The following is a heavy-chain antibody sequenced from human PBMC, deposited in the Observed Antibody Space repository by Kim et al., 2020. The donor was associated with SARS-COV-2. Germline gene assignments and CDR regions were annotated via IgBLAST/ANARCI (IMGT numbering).Heavy chain of an antibody. CDR3: GSDGDSSGWYYYGMDV. J-gene: IGHJ6*02. CDR2: IYSGGST. V-gene: IGHV3-53*01. Sequence: GGSLRLSCAASGFSVSSNYMSWVRQAPGKGLEWVSVIYSGGSTYYADSVKGRFTISRDNSKNTLYLQMNSLRAEDTAVYYCGSDGDSSGWYYYGMDVWGQGTTVTVS. CDR1: GFSVSSNY. D-gene: IGHD6-19*01.